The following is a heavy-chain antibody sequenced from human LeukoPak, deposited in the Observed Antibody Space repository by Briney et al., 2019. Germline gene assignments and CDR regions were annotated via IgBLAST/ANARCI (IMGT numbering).Heavy chain of an antibody. CDR3: AKVAGGDGDNWFDP. CDR2: IKEDESEK. J-gene: IGHJ5*02. Sequence: GGSLRPSCAASGFTFSTFCMNWVRQAPGKGLEWVANIKEDESEKYYVDSVKGRFTISRDNAKNSLYLEMNSLRAEDTAVYYCAKVAGGDGDNWFDPWGQGTLVTVSS. V-gene: IGHV3-7*03. D-gene: IGHD6-19*01. CDR1: GFTFSTFC.